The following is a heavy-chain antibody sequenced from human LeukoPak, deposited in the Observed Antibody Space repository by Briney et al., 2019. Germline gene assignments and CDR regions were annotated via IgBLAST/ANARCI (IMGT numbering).Heavy chain of an antibody. CDR3: ARHFDGYNIDY. CDR2: IYYSGST. V-gene: IGHV4-39*01. J-gene: IGHJ4*02. D-gene: IGHD5-24*01. CDR1: VGAISSSSYD. Sequence: SETLSLTCTVAVGAISSSSYDRGWIRQPPGDWLRGVGSIYYSGSTYYNPSLKRRVTISVDTSKNQFPLKLSSVTAADTAVYYCARHFDGYNIDYWGQGTLVTVSS.